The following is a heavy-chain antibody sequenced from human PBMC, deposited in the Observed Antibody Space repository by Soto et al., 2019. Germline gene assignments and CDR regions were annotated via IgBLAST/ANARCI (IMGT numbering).Heavy chain of an antibody. Sequence: SETLSLTCAVYGGSFSGYYWSWIRQPPGKGLEWIGEINHSGSTNYNPSLKSRVTISVDTSKNQFSLKLSSVTAADTAVYYCAKDGKTYYYGSGSSGNWFDPWGQGTLVTVSS. J-gene: IGHJ5*02. CDR1: GGSFSGYY. V-gene: IGHV4-34*01. D-gene: IGHD3-10*01. CDR3: AKDGKTYYYGSGSSGNWFDP. CDR2: INHSGST.